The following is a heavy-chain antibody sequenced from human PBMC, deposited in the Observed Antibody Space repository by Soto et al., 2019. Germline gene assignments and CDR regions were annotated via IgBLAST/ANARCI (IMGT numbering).Heavy chain of an antibody. V-gene: IGHV4-59*01. CDR1: GGSMSSYY. D-gene: IGHD3-22*01. CDR3: ERYDNTGYYSITY. Sequence: SETLSLTCTVSGGSMSSYYWTWIRQRPGKGLEWVGYFYYNGNTKYNPSLKSRGTISVDKSKNRISLNLRSVTAADTALYFCERYDNTGYYSITYWGQGTLVTVSS. CDR2: FYYNGNT. J-gene: IGHJ4*02.